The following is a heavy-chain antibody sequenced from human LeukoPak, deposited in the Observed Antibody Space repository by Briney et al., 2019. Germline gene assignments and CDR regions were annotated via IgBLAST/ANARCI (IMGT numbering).Heavy chain of an antibody. CDR3: ARDALERYYGSGSYYYMDV. V-gene: IGHV1-2*02. CDR2: INPNSGGT. D-gene: IGHD3-10*01. Sequence: ASVKVSCKASGYTFTGYYMHWVRQAPGQGLEWMGWINPNSGGTNYAQKFQGRVTMTRDMSTSTVYMELSSLRSEDTAVYYCARDALERYYGSGSYYYMDVWGKGTTVTVSS. CDR1: GYTFTGYY. J-gene: IGHJ6*03.